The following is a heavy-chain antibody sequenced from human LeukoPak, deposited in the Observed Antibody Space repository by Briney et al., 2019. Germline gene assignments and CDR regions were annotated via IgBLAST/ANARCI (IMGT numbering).Heavy chain of an antibody. D-gene: IGHD6-13*01. Sequence: GGSLRLSCAASGFTFDDYGMSWVRQAPGKGLEWVSGINWNGGSTGYADSVKGRFTISRDNAKNSLYLQMNSLRAEDTALYYCASYRPRYSSSWYPYYFDYWGQGTLVTVSS. J-gene: IGHJ4*02. V-gene: IGHV3-20*04. CDR3: ASYRPRYSSSWYPYYFDY. CDR1: GFTFDDYG. CDR2: INWNGGST.